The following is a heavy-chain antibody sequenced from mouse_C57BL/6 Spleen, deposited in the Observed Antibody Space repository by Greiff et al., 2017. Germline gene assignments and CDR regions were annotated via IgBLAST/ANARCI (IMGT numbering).Heavy chain of an antibody. J-gene: IGHJ2*01. CDR1: GYTFTSYW. CDR3: ARREGSGPFDY. Sequence: QVQLQQPGAELVKPGASVKLSCKASGYTFTSYWMQWVKQRPGQGLEWIGEIDPSDSYTNYNQKFKGKATLTVDTSSSTAYMQLSSLTSEDSAVYYCARREGSGPFDYWGQGTTLTVSA. V-gene: IGHV1-50*01. D-gene: IGHD3-2*02. CDR2: IDPSDSYT.